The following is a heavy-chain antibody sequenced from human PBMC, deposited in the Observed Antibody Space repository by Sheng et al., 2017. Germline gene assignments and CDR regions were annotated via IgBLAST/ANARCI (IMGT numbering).Heavy chain of an antibody. CDR3: ASQVLGPQKNNWFDP. Sequence: EVQLVESGGGLVKPGGSLRLSCAASGFTFSSYSMNWVRQAPGKGLEWVSSISSSSSYIYYADSVKGRFTISRDNAKNSLYLQMNSLRAEDTAVYYCASQVLGPQKNNWFDPWGQGTLVTVSS. CDR2: ISSSSSYI. V-gene: IGHV3-21*01. J-gene: IGHJ5*02. CDR1: GFTFSSYS. D-gene: IGHD3-3*02.